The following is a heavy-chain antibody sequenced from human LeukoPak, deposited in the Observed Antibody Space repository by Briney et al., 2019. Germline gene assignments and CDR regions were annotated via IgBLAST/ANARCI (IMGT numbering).Heavy chain of an antibody. J-gene: IGHJ4*02. Sequence: SETLSLPCSVSGDSISLSFYYWGWIRQPPGKALEWIGSVYYSGTTSYNPSLKSRVTISVDMSKNHFSLRLMSVTAADTAMYYCARGTLYRGWSYYLDFWGQGSQVTVSS. CDR2: VYYSGTT. D-gene: IGHD6-19*01. CDR1: GDSISLSFYY. CDR3: ARGTLYRGWSYYLDF. V-gene: IGHV4-39*07.